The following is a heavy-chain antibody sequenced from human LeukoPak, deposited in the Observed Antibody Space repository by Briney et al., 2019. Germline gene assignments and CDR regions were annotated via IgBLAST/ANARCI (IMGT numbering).Heavy chain of an antibody. D-gene: IGHD4-23*01. CDR1: GFTFSSYS. Sequence: PGGSLRLSCAASGFTFSSYSMNWVRQAPGKGLEWVSSISSSSSYIYYADSVKGRFTISRDNAKNSLYLQMNSLRAEDTAVYYCAKDNKRWRSFDYWGQGTLVTVSS. V-gene: IGHV3-21*01. J-gene: IGHJ4*02. CDR2: ISSSSSYI. CDR3: AKDNKRWRSFDY.